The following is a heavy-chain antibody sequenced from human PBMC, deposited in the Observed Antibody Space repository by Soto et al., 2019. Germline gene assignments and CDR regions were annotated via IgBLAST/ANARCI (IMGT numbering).Heavy chain of an antibody. CDR3: ARNDNSGLDY. D-gene: IGHD3-22*01. V-gene: IGHV1-46*01. Sequence: QVQLVQSGAEVKKPGASVKVSCKASGYIFTSFYMHWVRQAPGQGLEWMGFINPSGGSTSYAQKVQGRVTMTRDTSTSTVNMELSSLRSGDTAVYYCARNDNSGLDYWGQGTLVTVSS. J-gene: IGHJ4*02. CDR2: INPSGGST. CDR1: GYIFTSFY.